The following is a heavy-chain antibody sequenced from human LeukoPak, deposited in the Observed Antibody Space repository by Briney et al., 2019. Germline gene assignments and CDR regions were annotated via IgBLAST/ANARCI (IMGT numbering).Heavy chain of an antibody. CDR3: ARVRGLTTAYDAFDK. CDR1: GGSISSSNW. CDR2: IYHSGST. D-gene: IGHD4-11*01. V-gene: IGHV4-4*01. J-gene: IGHJ3*02. Sequence: SGTLSLTFAVSGGSISSSNWWSWVRQPPGKWLEWIGEIYHSGSTNYNPSLKSRVTISVDKSKNQFSLKLSSVTAADTAVYWCARVRGLTTAYDAFDKWGQGTMVTVS.